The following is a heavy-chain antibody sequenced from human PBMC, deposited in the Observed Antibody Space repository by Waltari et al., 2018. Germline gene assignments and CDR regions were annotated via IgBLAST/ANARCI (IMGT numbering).Heavy chain of an antibody. V-gene: IGHV4-59*01. CDR3: ARVPALFGGSGRAAPFDP. Sequence: QVQLQESGPGLVKPSETLSLTCTVSGGSISSYSCSWIRQPPGQGLEWIGYIYYSGSTNYNPSLKSRVTISVDTSKNQFSLKLSSVTAADTAVYYCARVPALFGGSGRAAPFDPWGQGTLVTVSS. J-gene: IGHJ5*02. CDR1: GGSISSYS. D-gene: IGHD3-10*01. CDR2: IYYSGST.